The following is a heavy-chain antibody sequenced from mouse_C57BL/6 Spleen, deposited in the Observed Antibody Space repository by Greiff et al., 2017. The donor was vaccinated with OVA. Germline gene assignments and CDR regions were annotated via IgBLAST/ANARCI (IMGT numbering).Heavy chain of an antibody. CDR2: FHPYNDDT. CDR3: ARVAYDGYYLSYWYFDV. Sequence: QVQLQQSGAELVKPGASVKMSCKASGYTFTTYPIEWMKQNHGKSLEWIGNFHPYNDDTKYNEKFKGKATLTVEKSSSTVYLELSRLTSDDSAVYYCARVAYDGYYLSYWYFDVWGTGTTVTVSS. D-gene: IGHD2-3*01. V-gene: IGHV1-47*01. CDR1: GYTFTTYP. J-gene: IGHJ1*03.